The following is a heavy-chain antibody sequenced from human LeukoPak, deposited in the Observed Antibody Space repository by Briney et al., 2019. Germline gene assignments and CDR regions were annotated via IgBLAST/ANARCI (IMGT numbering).Heavy chain of an antibody. J-gene: IGHJ4*02. CDR2: ISYEGNNK. D-gene: IGHD3-22*01. Sequence: GGSLRFSCAASGFNFSNYAMHWVRQAPGKGLEWVAVISYEGNNKYYADSVKGRFTISRDNSKNKQYLQMNSLRREDTAVYYCARGSEDYDSSGYYYDLGDYWGQGTLVTVSS. CDR3: ARGSEDYDSSGYYYDLGDY. CDR1: GFNFSNYA. V-gene: IGHV3-30*04.